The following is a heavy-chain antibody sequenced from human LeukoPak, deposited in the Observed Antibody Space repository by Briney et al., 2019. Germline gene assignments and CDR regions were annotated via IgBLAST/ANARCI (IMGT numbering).Heavy chain of an antibody. V-gene: IGHV1-46*01. CDR2: INPSGGST. CDR1: GYTFTSYY. D-gene: IGHD3-22*01. CDR3: ASTPRYYDSSGYYLDY. Sequence: ASVKVSCKASGYTFTSYYIHWVRQAPGQGLEWMGIINPSGGSTSYAQKFQGRVTMTRDTSTSTVYMELSSLRSEDTAVYYCASTPRYYDSSGYYLDYWGQGTLVTVSS. J-gene: IGHJ4*02.